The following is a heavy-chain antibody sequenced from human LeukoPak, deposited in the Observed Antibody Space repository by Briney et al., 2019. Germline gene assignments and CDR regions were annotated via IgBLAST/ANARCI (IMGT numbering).Heavy chain of an antibody. CDR1: GGSISSGSYY. V-gene: IGHV4-61*10. Sequence: SETLSLTCTVSGGSISSGSYYWSWIRQPAGKGLEWIGYIYNSGSTIYNPSLKSRVTISVDTSENQFSLKLSSVTAADTAVYYCARDPDGGSYDYWGQGTLVTVSS. CDR2: IYNSGST. J-gene: IGHJ4*02. D-gene: IGHD1-26*01. CDR3: ARDPDGGSYDY.